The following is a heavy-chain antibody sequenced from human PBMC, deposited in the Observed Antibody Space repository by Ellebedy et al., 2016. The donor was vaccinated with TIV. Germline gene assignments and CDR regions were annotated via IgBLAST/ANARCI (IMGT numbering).Heavy chain of an antibody. Sequence: SVKVSCXASGGTFSSYAISWVRQAPGQGLEWMGGIIPIFGTANYAQKFQGRVTMTRDTSTSTVYMELSSLRSEDTAVYYCASSLERWYFDYWGQGTLVTVSS. V-gene: IGHV1-69*05. CDR3: ASSLERWYFDY. CDR2: IIPIFGTA. J-gene: IGHJ4*02. D-gene: IGHD1-1*01. CDR1: GGTFSSYA.